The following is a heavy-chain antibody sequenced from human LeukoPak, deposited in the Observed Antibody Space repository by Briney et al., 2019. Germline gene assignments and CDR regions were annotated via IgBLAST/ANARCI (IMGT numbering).Heavy chain of an antibody. J-gene: IGHJ6*02. D-gene: IGHD2-2*01. CDR1: GFTFSTYA. CDR3: AKAGDIVVVYGMDV. Sequence: GGSLRLSCAASGFTFSTYAVNWVRQAPGRGLEWVSTISGSGGSTYYADSVKGRFTISRDNSKNTLYLQMNSLRAEDTAVYYCAKAGDIVVVYGMDVWGQGTTVTVSS. V-gene: IGHV3-23*01. CDR2: ISGSGGST.